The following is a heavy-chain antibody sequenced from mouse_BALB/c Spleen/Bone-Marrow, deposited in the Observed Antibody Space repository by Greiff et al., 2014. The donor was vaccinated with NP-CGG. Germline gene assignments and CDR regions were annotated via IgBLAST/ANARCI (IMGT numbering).Heavy chain of an antibody. Sequence: EVQVVESGGGLVQPGGSLKLSCAASGFDFSRYWMSWVRQAPGKGLEWIGEINPNSRTINYTPSLKDKFIISRDNAKNTLDLQMSKVRSEDTALYYCARCGYYGFLDYWGQGTTLTVSS. J-gene: IGHJ2*01. D-gene: IGHD1-1*01. CDR2: INPNSRTI. CDR1: GFDFSRYW. CDR3: ARCGYYGFLDY. V-gene: IGHV4-1*02.